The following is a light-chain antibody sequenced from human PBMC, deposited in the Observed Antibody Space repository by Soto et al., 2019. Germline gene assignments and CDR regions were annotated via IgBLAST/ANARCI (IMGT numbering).Light chain of an antibody. J-gene: IGKJ2*01. CDR1: QSVSSN. Sequence: EIVMTQSPATLSASPGERATLSCRASQSVSSNLAWYQQKPGQAPRLLIYGASTRATGIPARFSGSGSGTEFTLTISSLQSEDFAVYYCQQYNNWPPYTFGQGTKREIK. CDR3: QQYNNWPPYT. V-gene: IGKV3-15*01. CDR2: GAS.